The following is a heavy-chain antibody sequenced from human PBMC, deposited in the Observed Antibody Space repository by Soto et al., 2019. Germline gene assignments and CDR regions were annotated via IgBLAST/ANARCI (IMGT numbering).Heavy chain of an antibody. J-gene: IGHJ4*02. Sequence: QVTLKEAGPTLLKPTQTLTLTCTFSGFSLSTSGMGVGWIRQPPGKALEWLALIYWDDDRRHSPSLKSRLTITKDTSKNQVVLTMTIMDSVDTATYYCARRYYDTLAGLPYYFDEWGQGTLVTVSS. D-gene: IGHD3-9*01. V-gene: IGHV2-5*02. CDR2: IYWDDDR. CDR3: ARRYYDTLAGLPYYFDE. CDR1: GFSLSTSGMG.